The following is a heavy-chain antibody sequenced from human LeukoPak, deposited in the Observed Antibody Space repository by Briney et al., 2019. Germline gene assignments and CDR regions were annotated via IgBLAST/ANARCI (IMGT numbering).Heavy chain of an antibody. CDR2: INPNSGGT. J-gene: IGHJ5*02. D-gene: IGHD3-22*01. CDR3: ARDSSGYVSWFDP. Sequence: ASVRVSCKASGYTFTGYYMHWVRQAPGQGLEWMGWINPNSGGTNYAQKFQGRVTMTRDTSISTAYMELSRLRSDDTAVYYCARDSSGYVSWFDPWGQGTLVTVSS. V-gene: IGHV1-2*02. CDR1: GYTFTGYY.